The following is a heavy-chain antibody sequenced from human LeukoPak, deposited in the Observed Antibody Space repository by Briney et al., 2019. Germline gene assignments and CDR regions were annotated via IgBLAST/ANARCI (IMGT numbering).Heavy chain of an antibody. J-gene: IGHJ4*02. CDR3: ARDGIAVAGTVFDY. CDR1: GFIFSSYA. CDR2: ISSSGSTI. D-gene: IGHD6-19*01. V-gene: IGHV3-48*03. Sequence: PGGSLRLSCAASGFIFSSYAMNWVRQAPGKGLEWVSYISSSGSTIYYADSVKGRFTISRDNAKNSLYLQMNSLRAEDTAVYYCARDGIAVAGTVFDYWGQGTLVTVSS.